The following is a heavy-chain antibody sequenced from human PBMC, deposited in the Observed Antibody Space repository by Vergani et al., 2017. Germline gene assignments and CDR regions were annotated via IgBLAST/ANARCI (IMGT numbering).Heavy chain of an antibody. CDR2: IDWDDDK. CDR3: ATPNRRGGSSSAEDGFDI. D-gene: IGHD6-6*01. J-gene: IGHJ3*02. CDR1: GFSLSTSGMR. Sequence: QVTLKESGPALVKPTQTLTLTCTFSGFSLSTSGMRASWIRQPPGKALEWLARIDWDDDKFYSTSLKTRLTISKDTSKNQVVLTMTNMDPVDTAMYYCATPNRRGGSSSAEDGFDIWGQGTMVTVSS. V-gene: IGHV2-70*04.